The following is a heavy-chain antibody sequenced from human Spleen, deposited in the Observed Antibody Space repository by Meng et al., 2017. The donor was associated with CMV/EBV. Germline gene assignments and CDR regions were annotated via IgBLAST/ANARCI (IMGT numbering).Heavy chain of an antibody. V-gene: IGHV5-51*01. CDR2: IYPGDSDT. J-gene: IGHJ4*01. D-gene: IGHD2-15*01. CDR3: VRGTDCSDYNCYFPY. Sequence: KVSCKGSGYNFNNYWIGWVRQKAGKGLEWMGIIYPGDSDTRNSPSFQGQVTISVDKSISTAYLQWSSLKASDTAMYYCVRGTDCSDYNCYFPYWGQGTLVTVSS. CDR1: GYNFNNYW.